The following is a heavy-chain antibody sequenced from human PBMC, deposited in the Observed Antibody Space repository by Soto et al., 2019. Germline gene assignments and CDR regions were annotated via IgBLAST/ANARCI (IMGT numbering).Heavy chain of an antibody. J-gene: IGHJ4*02. V-gene: IGHV4-39*01. Sequence: SETLSLTCTVSNDSIRSGTYYWAWIRQPPGRGLEWMGSLSYLGTTYTNPSLKSRVTMSIDTSKNQFYLKLSPVTAADTAVYYCASDRLTKYGEGHLYYFDYWGQGALVTVSS. CDR1: NDSIRSGTYY. D-gene: IGHD3-3*01. CDR2: LSYLGTT. CDR3: ASDRLTKYGEGHLYYFDY.